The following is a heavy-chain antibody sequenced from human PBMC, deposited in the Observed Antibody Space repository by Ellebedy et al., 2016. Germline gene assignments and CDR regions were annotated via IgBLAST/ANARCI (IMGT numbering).Heavy chain of an antibody. Sequence: GESLKISXAASGFTFSSYAMSWVRQAPGKGLEWVSAIIGSGGSTYYADSVKGRFTISRDNSKNTLYLQMNSLRAEDTDVYYCAKERSAYSSSWYPLDYWGQGTLVTVSS. CDR1: GFTFSSYA. V-gene: IGHV3-23*01. J-gene: IGHJ4*02. CDR3: AKERSAYSSSWYPLDY. CDR2: IIGSGGST. D-gene: IGHD6-13*01.